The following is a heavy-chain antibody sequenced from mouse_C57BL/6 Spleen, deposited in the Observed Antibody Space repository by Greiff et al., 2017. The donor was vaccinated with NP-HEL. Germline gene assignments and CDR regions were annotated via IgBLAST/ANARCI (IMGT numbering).Heavy chain of an antibody. CDR3: AKFYYDYGGFAY. CDR1: GFTFSDYG. Sequence: EVKVEESGGGLVKPGGSLKLSCAASGFTFSDYGMHWVRQAPEKGLEWVAYISSGSSTIYYADTVKGRFTISRDNAKNTLFLQRTSLRSEDTAMYYCAKFYYDYGGFAYWGQGTLVTVSA. D-gene: IGHD2-4*01. CDR2: ISSGSSTI. J-gene: IGHJ3*01. V-gene: IGHV5-17*01.